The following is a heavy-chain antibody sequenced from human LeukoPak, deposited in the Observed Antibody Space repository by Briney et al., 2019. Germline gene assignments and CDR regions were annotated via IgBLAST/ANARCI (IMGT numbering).Heavy chain of an antibody. CDR2: INPNSGAT. CDR1: GYTFTGYF. Sequence: ASVRDSSMAPGYTFTGYFMHWMRPAPGQGLEWMAWINPNSGATNYAPKFQGRVTLTRDTSITTAYMELSRLRSDDTAVYYCARDLGRYSGYDFDFWGQGTLVTVSS. V-gene: IGHV1-2*02. J-gene: IGHJ4*02. D-gene: IGHD5-12*01. CDR3: ARDLGRYSGYDFDF.